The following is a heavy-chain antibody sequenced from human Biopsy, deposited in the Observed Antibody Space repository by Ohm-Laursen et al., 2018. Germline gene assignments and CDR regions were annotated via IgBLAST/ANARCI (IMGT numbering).Heavy chain of an antibody. CDR1: GDSVSSGSFY. J-gene: IGHJ2*01. CDR2: VYYTGST. V-gene: IGHV4-61*03. CDR3: ARDRGYYSDRTVPGYFDL. D-gene: IGHD3-22*01. Sequence: PSETLSLTCTVSGDSVSSGSFYWTWIRQPPGKGLQWIGYVYYTGSTDYNPSLQSRVTISVDTSKNHFSLRLRSVTPADTAIYYCARDRGYYSDRTVPGYFDLWGRGTLVTVSS.